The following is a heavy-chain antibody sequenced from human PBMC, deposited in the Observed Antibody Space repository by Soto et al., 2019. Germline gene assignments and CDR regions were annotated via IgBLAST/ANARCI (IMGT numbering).Heavy chain of an antibody. CDR2: IRTSGSTI. V-gene: IGHV3-11*01. Sequence: PGGSLRLSCAASVFTFSDYYMSWIRQAPGKGLEWVSNIRTSGSTINYADSVKGRFTISRDNAKNSLYLQMNSLRAEDTAVYYCARVSPPLDYWGQGTLVTVSS. J-gene: IGHJ4*02. CDR3: ARVSPPLDY. CDR1: VFTFSDYY.